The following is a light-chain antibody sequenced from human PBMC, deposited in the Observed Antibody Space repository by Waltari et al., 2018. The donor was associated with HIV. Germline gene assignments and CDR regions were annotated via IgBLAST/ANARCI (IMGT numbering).Light chain of an antibody. J-gene: IGKJ2*01. CDR2: AAS. V-gene: IGKV1-9*01. CDR1: QGISSY. CDR3: QQYDDLEYT. Sequence: DIQLTQSPSFLSASVGDRVTITCRASQGISSYLAWYQQKPGKAPKLLIYAASTLQSGVPSRFSGSGSGTHFTLTISSLRPEDTATYYCQQYDDLEYTFGQGTTLEMK.